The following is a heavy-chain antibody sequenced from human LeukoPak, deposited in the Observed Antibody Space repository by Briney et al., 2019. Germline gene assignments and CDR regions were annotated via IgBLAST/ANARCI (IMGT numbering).Heavy chain of an antibody. Sequence: PGGSLRLSCAASGFLFCAYAMIWVRQAPGKGLEWVSLIHNDAATTYYADSVRGRFTVSRDNSKNTLYLEMDSLRAEDTAVYYCAKGKGGTSFNYCFDYWGQGTPVSVSS. J-gene: IGHJ4*02. CDR2: IHNDAATT. V-gene: IGHV3-23*03. CDR3: AKGKGGTSFNYCFDY. CDR1: GFLFCAYA. D-gene: IGHD2/OR15-2a*01.